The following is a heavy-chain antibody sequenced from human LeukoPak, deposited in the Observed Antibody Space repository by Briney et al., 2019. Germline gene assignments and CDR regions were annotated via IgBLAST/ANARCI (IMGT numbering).Heavy chain of an antibody. J-gene: IGHJ5*02. CDR2: IYYSGST. CDR1: GFSLSNARMG. CDR3: ARSLGYYDSSGYKLHWFDP. Sequence: SGPTLVNPTETLTLTCTVSGFSLSNARMGVSWIRQPPGKGLEWIGYIYYSGSTNYNPSLKSRVTISVDTSKNQFSLKLSSVTAADTAVYYCARSLGYYDSSGYKLHWFDPWGQGTLVTVSS. D-gene: IGHD3-22*01. V-gene: IGHV4-61*01.